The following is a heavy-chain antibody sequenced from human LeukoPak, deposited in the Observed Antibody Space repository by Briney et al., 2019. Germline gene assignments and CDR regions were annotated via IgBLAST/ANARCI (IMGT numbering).Heavy chain of an antibody. Sequence: SGGSLRLSCAASGFPFTNYWMSWVRQAPGKGLEWVANINEAGSTKQHVDSVKGRFTISRDNGENSLYLEMNSLRAEDTAVYYCARDERIGSFAYWGQGTLVTVSS. CDR2: INEAGSTK. D-gene: IGHD1-26*01. J-gene: IGHJ4*02. CDR3: ARDERIGSFAY. CDR1: GFPFTNYW. V-gene: IGHV3-7*01.